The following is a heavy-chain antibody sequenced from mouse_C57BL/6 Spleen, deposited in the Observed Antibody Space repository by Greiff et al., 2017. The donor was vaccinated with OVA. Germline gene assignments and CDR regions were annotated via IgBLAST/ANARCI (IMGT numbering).Heavy chain of an antibody. CDR2: IDPNSGGT. Sequence: QVQLQQSGAELVKPGASVKLSCKASGYTFTSYWMHWVKLRPGRGLEWIGRIDPNSGGTKYNEKFKSKATLTVDKPSNTTYMQLSSLTSEGAAVYYCARPYCDRSRAWFAYWGQGTLVTVSA. CDR3: ARPYCDRSRAWFAY. V-gene: IGHV1-72*01. CDR1: GYTFTSYW. D-gene: IGHD1-1*01. J-gene: IGHJ3*01.